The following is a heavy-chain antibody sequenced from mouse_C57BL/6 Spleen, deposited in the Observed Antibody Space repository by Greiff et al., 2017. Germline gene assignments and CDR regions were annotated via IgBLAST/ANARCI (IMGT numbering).Heavy chain of an antibody. CDR3: ARHPLYYETWFDY. D-gene: IGHD2-4*01. V-gene: IGHV1-61*01. CDR2: IYPSDSET. CDR1: GYTFTSYW. Sequence: QVQLQQPGAELVRPGSSVKLSCKASGYTFTSYWMDWGKQRPGQGLEWIGNIYPSDSETHYNQKFKDKATLTVDNSSSTAYMQLSSLTSEDSAVYYCARHPLYYETWFDYWGQGTTLTVSS. J-gene: IGHJ2*01.